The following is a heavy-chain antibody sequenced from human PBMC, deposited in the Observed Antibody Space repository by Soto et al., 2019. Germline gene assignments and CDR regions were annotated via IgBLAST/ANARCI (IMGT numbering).Heavy chain of an antibody. Sequence: PGGSLRLSCAASGFTFSRYWMHWVRQAPGKGLVWVSRISSYGSDTHYADSVKGRFTISRDNAKNTLYLQMNGLRADDTAVYYCASNYAYAEGYYWYGIDVWGQGTTVTVSS. CDR1: GFTFSRYW. CDR3: ASNYAYAEGYYWYGIDV. V-gene: IGHV3-74*01. J-gene: IGHJ6*02. D-gene: IGHD3-16*01. CDR2: ISSYGSDT.